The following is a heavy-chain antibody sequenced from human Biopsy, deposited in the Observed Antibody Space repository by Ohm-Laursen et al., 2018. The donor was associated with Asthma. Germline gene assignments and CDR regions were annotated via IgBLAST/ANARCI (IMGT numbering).Heavy chain of an antibody. CDR2: ILFDGRKI. D-gene: IGHD6-13*01. V-gene: IGHV3-30*18. J-gene: IGHJ4*02. CDR1: GFNFHNYG. Sequence: SPRLSCTASGFNFHNYGMNWVHRAPGKGLEWVAQILFDGRKINYPDSVKGRFTISRDNSKNMVYLQMNSLRPEDTAVYYCAKDRVAGRSYYFDYWGQGSLVSVSS. CDR3: AKDRVAGRSYYFDY.